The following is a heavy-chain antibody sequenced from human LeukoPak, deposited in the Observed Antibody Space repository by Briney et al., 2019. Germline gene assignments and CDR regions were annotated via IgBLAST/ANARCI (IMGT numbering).Heavy chain of an antibody. CDR3: AKDLSVGAAAWAFDI. CDR1: GFTFSSYA. V-gene: IGHV3-23*01. CDR2: ISGSGGST. Sequence: PGGSLRLSCAASGFTFSSYAMSCVRQAPGKGREWVSAISGSGGSTYYADSVKGRFTISRDNSKNTLYLQMTSLRAEDTAVYYCAKDLSVGAAAWAFDIWGQGTMVTVSS. J-gene: IGHJ3*02. D-gene: IGHD6-13*01.